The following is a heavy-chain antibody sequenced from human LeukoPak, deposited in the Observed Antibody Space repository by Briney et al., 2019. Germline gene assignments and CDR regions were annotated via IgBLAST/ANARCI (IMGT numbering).Heavy chain of an antibody. D-gene: IGHD4-17*01. V-gene: IGHV1-2*02. CDR3: ARADYGDYEPPSY. CDR2: INPNSGGT. CDR1: GYTFTGYY. J-gene: IGHJ4*02. Sequence: ASVKVSCKASGYTFTGYYMHWVRQAPGQGLEWMGWINPNSGGTNYAQKFQGRVTMTRDTSISTAYMELSRLRSDDTAVYYCARADYGDYEPPSYWGQGTLVTVSS.